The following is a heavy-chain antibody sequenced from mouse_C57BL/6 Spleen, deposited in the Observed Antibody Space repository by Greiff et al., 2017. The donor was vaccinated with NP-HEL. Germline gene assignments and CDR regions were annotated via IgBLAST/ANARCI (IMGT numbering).Heavy chain of an antibody. Sequence: QVQLQQSGAELVRPGSSVKLSCKASGYTFTSYWMHWVKQRPIQGLEWIGNIDPSDSETHYNQKFKDKATLTVDKSSSTAYMQLSSLTSEDSAVYYCARVPIDSSGYRDYWGQGTTLTVSS. CDR2: IDPSDSET. V-gene: IGHV1-52*01. CDR3: ARVPIDSSGYRDY. CDR1: GYTFTSYW. J-gene: IGHJ2*01. D-gene: IGHD3-2*02.